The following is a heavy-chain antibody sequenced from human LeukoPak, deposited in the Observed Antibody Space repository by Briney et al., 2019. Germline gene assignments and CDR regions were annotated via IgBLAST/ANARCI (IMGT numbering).Heavy chain of an antibody. CDR2: IYPGDSDT. V-gene: IGHV5-51*01. J-gene: IGHJ4*02. Sequence: GESLKISCKVSGYSFTNYWIGWVRQVPGKGLEWMGIIYPGDSDTKYSPSFQGQVIISADKSISTAYLQWSSLKASDTAIYYCARPTRGALFDYWGQGTLVTVSS. CDR1: GYSFTNYW. D-gene: IGHD3-10*01. CDR3: ARPTRGALFDY.